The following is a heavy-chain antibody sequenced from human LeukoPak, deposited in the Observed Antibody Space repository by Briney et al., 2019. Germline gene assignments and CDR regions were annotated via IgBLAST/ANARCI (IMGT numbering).Heavy chain of an antibody. CDR1: DYSISSGYF. Sequence: PSETLSLTCSVSDYSISSGYFWGWIRQPPGKGLEWIGSIYHSGSTHYNPSLKSRVTISVDTSKNQFSLKLSSVTAADTAVYYCARVYYSNSYDYWYFDLWGRGTLVTVSS. J-gene: IGHJ2*01. D-gene: IGHD6-13*01. CDR3: ARVYYSNSYDYWYFDL. V-gene: IGHV4-38-2*02. CDR2: IYHSGST.